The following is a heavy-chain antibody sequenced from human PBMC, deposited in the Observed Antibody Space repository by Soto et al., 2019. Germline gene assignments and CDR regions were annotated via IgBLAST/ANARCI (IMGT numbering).Heavy chain of an antibody. J-gene: IGHJ4*02. CDR2: IHYNGRT. CDR1: GVSVSDYH. D-gene: IGHD2-2*01. CDR3: ARVPDY. Sequence: SETLSLTCSVSGVSVSDYHWTWIRLTPKKELQWIGFIHYNGRTDSSPSLKSRVTISLDMSKNHFSLMLSSVTTADTAVYYCARVPDYWGQGILVTVSS. V-gene: IGHV4-59*02.